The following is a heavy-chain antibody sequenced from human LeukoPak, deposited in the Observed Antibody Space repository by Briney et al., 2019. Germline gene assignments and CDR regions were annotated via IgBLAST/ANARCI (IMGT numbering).Heavy chain of an antibody. CDR2: ISWNSGSI. CDR3: AKDSGCSGGSCYHYFDY. D-gene: IGHD2-15*01. CDR1: GFTFTTYG. J-gene: IGHJ4*02. Sequence: PGGSLRLSCAASGFTFTTYGMHWVRQAPGKGLEWVSGISWNSGSIGYADSVKGRSTISRDNAKNSLYLQMNSLRAEDMALYYCAKDSGCSGGSCYHYFDYWGQGTLVTVSS. V-gene: IGHV3-9*03.